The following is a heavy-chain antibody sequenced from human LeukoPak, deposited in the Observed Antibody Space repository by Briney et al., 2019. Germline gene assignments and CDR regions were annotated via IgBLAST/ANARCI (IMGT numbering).Heavy chain of an antibody. CDR3: ARDHPPYGSSSTSCYWDRRWFDP. J-gene: IGHJ5*02. CDR1: GGSFSGYY. Sequence: KPSETLSLTCAVYGGSFSGYYWSWIRQPPGKGLEWIGEINHSGSTNYNPSLKSRVTISVDTSKNQFSLKLSSVTAADAAVYYCARDHPPYGSSSTSCYWDRRWFDPWGQGTLVTVSS. D-gene: IGHD2-2*01. CDR2: INHSGST. V-gene: IGHV4-34*01.